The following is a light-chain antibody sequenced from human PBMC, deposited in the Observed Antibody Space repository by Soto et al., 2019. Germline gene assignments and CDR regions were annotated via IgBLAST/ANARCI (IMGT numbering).Light chain of an antibody. V-gene: IGLV1-51*01. CDR3: GTWDTSLSAVV. Sequence: QSVLTQPPSVSAAPGQTVTISCSGSSSNIGNNFVSWYQQFPGTAPKLLIYDDITRPSGIPDRFSGSKSGTSATLAITGLQTGDEAHYYCGTWDTSLSAVVFGGGTKLTVL. CDR2: DDI. CDR1: SSNIGNNF. J-gene: IGLJ2*01.